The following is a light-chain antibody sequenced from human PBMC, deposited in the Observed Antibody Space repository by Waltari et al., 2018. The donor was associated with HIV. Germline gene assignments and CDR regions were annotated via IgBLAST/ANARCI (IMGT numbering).Light chain of an antibody. CDR3: AVWDDNVNGL. J-gene: IGLJ2*01. V-gene: IGLV1-44*01. CDR2: SNN. CDR1: GSNIGSHD. Sequence: QSVLPPPPSVSGTPGPRVTIPCSGRGSNIGSHDLTWYQQLPGTVPKLLIYSNNQRPSGVPDRFSGSKSGTSASLAISGLQSEDEADYYCAVWDDNVNGLFGGGTKLTVL.